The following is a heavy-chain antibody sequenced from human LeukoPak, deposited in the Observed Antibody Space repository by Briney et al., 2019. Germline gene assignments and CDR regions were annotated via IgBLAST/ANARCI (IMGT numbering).Heavy chain of an antibody. CDR3: AKDLPAAVD. V-gene: IGHV3-21*01. CDR1: GFTFSSYS. CDR2: ISSSSSDI. Sequence: GGCLRLSCPASGFTFSSYSMSWVRQAPGKGLEWVSFISSSSSDIYYADSIKGRFTISRDNAKNSLFLQMNSLRVDDTAVYYCAKDLPAAVDWGQGTLVTVSS. J-gene: IGHJ4*02. D-gene: IGHD2-2*01.